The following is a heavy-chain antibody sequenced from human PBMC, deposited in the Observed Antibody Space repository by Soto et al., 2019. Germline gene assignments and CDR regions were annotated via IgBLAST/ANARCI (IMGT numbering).Heavy chain of an antibody. Sequence: GGLRLSRAASGFTFSSYSMNWVRPPQGRGREGFSYISSSSSTIYYADSVKGRFTTPRNKAKNSLYLQMNSLRAEDRAVFYCGGDYGSYGPFDSGGKGTLVTVPS. CDR3: GGDYGSYGPFDS. CDR1: GFTFSSYS. V-gene: IGHV3-48*01. J-gene: IGHJ4*02. CDR2: ISSSSSTI. D-gene: IGHD3-16*01.